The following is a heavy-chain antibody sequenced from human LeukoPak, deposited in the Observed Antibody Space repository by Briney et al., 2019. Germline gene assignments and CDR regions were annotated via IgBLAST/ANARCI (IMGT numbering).Heavy chain of an antibody. J-gene: IGHJ4*02. V-gene: IGHV4-34*01. CDR2: INHSGST. CDR3: ASGMMNFDY. Sequence: SETLSLTCAVYGGSFSGNYWSWIRQPPGKGLEWIGEINHSGSTNYSPSLKSRVTISVDTSKNQSTLKLSSVTAADTAVYYCASGMMNFDYWGQGTLVTVSS. D-gene: IGHD3-16*01. CDR1: GGSFSGNY.